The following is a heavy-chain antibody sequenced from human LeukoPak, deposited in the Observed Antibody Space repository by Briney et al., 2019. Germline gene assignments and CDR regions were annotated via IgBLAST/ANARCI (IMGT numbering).Heavy chain of an antibody. J-gene: IGHJ4*02. CDR1: GFTFTDYW. CDR2: INQDASTK. V-gene: IGHV3-7*01. CDR3: ARDQSGSLDY. Sequence: GGSLRLSCAASGFTFTDYWMTWVRQVPGKGLEWVANINQDASTKQYVDSVKGRFTISRDNAKNSLYLQMNSLRADDTAIYYCARDQSGSLDYWGQGTLVTVSA. D-gene: IGHD1-26*01.